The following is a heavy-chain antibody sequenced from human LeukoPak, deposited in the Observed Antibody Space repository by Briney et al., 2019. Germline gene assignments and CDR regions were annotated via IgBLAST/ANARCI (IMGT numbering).Heavy chain of an antibody. CDR2: MSPNSGNT. D-gene: IGHD6-19*01. Sequence: ASVTVSFTTSGYTFTIYGISWVRQATGQGLEWMGWMSPNSGNTGYAQKLQGRGTMTTDTSTSTAYMELRSLRSDDTAVYYCARSVALNWFDPWGQGTLVTVSS. J-gene: IGHJ5*02. CDR3: ARSVALNWFDP. CDR1: GYTFTIYG. V-gene: IGHV1-18*01.